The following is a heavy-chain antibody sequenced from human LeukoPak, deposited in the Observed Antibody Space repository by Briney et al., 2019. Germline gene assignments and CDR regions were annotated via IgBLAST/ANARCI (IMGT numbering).Heavy chain of an antibody. CDR1: GYTFNSYG. V-gene: IGHV1-18*01. CDR3: ARAGWWELPRYAFDI. CDR2: ISVYNGHT. D-gene: IGHD1-26*01. Sequence: ALVKVSCKASGYTFNSYGISWVRQAPGQGLEWMGWISVYNGHTNYAQRLQGRVTMTTDTSTSTAYMELRSLRSDDTAVYYCARAGWWELPRYAFDIWGQGTVVTVSS. J-gene: IGHJ3*02.